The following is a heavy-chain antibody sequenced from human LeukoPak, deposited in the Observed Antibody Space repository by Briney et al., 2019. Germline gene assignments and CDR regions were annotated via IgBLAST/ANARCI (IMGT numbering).Heavy chain of an antibody. V-gene: IGHV1-8*01. CDR2: MNPNSGST. CDR1: GYTFTSYD. J-gene: IGHJ3*02. D-gene: IGHD6-13*01. CDR3: ARGRGSSWYEADDAFDI. Sequence: GASVKVSCRASGYTFTSYDINWVRQATGQGLEWMGWMNPNSGSTGYAQKFQGRVTMTRNTSISTAYMELSSLRSEDTAVYYCARGRGSSWYEADDAFDIWGQGTMVTVSS.